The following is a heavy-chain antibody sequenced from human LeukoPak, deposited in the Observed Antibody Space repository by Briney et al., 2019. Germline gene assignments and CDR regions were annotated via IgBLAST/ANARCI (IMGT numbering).Heavy chain of an antibody. CDR3: ARDRWGYSSSWTDY. CDR1: GYTFIGYY. J-gene: IGHJ4*02. Sequence: ASVNVSCKASGYTFIGYYMHGVRQAPGQGLEWMGWINPNSGGTNYAQKFQGRVTMTRDTSISTAYMELSRLRSDDTAVYYCARDRWGYSSSWTDYWGQGTLVTVSS. CDR2: INPNSGGT. V-gene: IGHV1-2*02. D-gene: IGHD6-13*01.